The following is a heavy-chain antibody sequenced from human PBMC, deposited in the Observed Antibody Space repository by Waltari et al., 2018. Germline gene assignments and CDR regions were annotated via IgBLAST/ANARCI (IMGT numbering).Heavy chain of an antibody. CDR2: IYASGST. V-gene: IGHV4-4*07. J-gene: IGHJ1*01. D-gene: IGHD6-13*01. Sequence: QVQLQESGPGLVKTSETLSLTCTVSGGSTRGYYLHWIRQPAGQGLEWIGRIYASGSTNYNPSLKSRVTMAIDTTKNQFSLKLSSVTAADTAVYYCARGAHSSPQHWGQGTLVTVSS. CDR1: GGSTRGYY. CDR3: ARGAHSSPQH.